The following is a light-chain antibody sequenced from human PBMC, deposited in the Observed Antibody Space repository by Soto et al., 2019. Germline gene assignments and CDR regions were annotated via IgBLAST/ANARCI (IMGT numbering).Light chain of an antibody. V-gene: IGKV1-17*01. J-gene: IGKJ1*01. CDR2: AAS. CDR3: RQHNSYPRT. Sequence: DIQMTQSPSSLSVSVGDRVTITCRARQGISNDLGWYQQKPGKAPKRLIYAASSVQSGVPSRFSGSGSGTEFTLTSSSLQPEDFATYYCRQHNSYPRTFGQGTHVEIK. CDR1: QGISND.